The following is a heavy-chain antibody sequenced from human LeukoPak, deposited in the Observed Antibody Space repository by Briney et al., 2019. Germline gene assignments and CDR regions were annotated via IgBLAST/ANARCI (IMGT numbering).Heavy chain of an antibody. CDR3: AKTYYDTTYFDY. J-gene: IGHJ4*02. V-gene: IGHV3-30*02. CDR1: GFAFSHYG. CDR2: IQSDGSKK. D-gene: IGHD3-22*01. Sequence: PGGSLRLSCAPSGFAFSHYGIHWVRQAPGKGLEGVAAIQSDGSKKYYRESVKGRFTISRDNSMNTVYLQMNSLRAEDTAVYYCAKTYYDTTYFDYWGQGTLVTASS.